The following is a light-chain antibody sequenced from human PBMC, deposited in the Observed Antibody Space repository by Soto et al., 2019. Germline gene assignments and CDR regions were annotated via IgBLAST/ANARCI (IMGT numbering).Light chain of an antibody. CDR1: QSIASY. Sequence: DIQMTQSPSSLSASVGDRVTITCLASQSIASYLNWYQKKPGKAPNLLIYAASNLESGVTSRISGSGSGTDFTLTITSLQPEDFATYYCQQSHSTPVTFGGGTKVDIK. CDR2: AAS. J-gene: IGKJ4*01. V-gene: IGKV1-39*01. CDR3: QQSHSTPVT.